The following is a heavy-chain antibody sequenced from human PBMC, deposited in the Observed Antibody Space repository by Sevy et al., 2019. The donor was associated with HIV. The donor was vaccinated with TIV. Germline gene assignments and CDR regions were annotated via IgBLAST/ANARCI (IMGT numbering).Heavy chain of an antibody. CDR3: SRLAAPRGGYYYYGIDV. CDR2: IYYSGST. CDR1: GGSISSGGYY. D-gene: IGHD5-12*01. V-gene: IGHV4-31*03. Sequence: SETLSLTCTVSGGSISSGGYYWSWIRQHPGKGLEWIGYIYYSGSTYYNPSLKSRVTISVDTSKNQFSLKLSSVTAAAAAVYYCSRLAAPRGGYYYYGIDVWGHGTTVTVSS. J-gene: IGHJ6*02.